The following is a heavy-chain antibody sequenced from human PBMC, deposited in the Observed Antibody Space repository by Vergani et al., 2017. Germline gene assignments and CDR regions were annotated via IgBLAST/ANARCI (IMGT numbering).Heavy chain of an antibody. CDR2: FDPEDGET. Sequence: QVQLVQSGAEVKKPGASVKVSCKVSGYTLTELSMHWVRQAPGKGLEWMGGFDPEDGETIYAQKFQGRVTMTEETSTDTAYMELSSLRSEDTAVYYCATEDVDTAMSRFDYWGQGTLVTVSS. J-gene: IGHJ4*02. CDR1: GYTLTELS. D-gene: IGHD5-18*01. CDR3: ATEDVDTAMSRFDY. V-gene: IGHV1-24*01.